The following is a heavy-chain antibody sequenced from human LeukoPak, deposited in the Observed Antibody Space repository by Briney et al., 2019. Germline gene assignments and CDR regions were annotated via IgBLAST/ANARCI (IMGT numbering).Heavy chain of an antibody. V-gene: IGHV3-30-3*01. CDR1: GFTFSDYA. D-gene: IGHD5-24*01. Sequence: GRSLRLSCVASGFTFSDYAMHWVRQAPGKGLEWVAVIYYDGSKKYYADSVEGRFTISRDNSKNTLYLHMKSLRVEGTAVYYCARGPDGYNSHFDYWGQGTLVTVSS. J-gene: IGHJ4*02. CDR3: ARGPDGYNSHFDY. CDR2: IYYDGSKK.